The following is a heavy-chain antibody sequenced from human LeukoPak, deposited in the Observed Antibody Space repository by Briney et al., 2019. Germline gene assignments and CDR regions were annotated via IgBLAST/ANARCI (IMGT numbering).Heavy chain of an antibody. D-gene: IGHD3-3*01. CDR2: IYYSGST. CDR3: ARLEKYYDFWSGYYTRTGRLDP. J-gene: IGHJ5*02. V-gene: IGHV4-59*01. CDR1: GGSISSYY. Sequence: SETLSLTCTVSGGSISSYYWSWIRQPPGKGLEWIGYIYYSGSTNYNPSLKSRVTISVDTSKNQFSLKLSSVTAADTAVYYCARLEKYYDFWSGYYTRTGRLDPWGQGTLVTVSS.